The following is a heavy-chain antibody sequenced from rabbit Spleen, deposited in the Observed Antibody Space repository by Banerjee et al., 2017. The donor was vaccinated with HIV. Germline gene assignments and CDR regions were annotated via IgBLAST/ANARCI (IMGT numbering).Heavy chain of an antibody. CDR3: ARDAGSGDYIDVYFDL. CDR1: GVSFSSSSY. D-gene: IGHD8-1*01. Sequence: QSLEESGGDLVKPGASLTLTCTASGVSFSSSSYMCWVRQAPGKGLEWIACIDSGSSGFTYFAIWAKGRFTISKTSSTTVTLQMTSLTAADTATYFCARDAGSGDYIDVYFDLWGPGTLVTVS. CDR2: IDSGSSGFT. V-gene: IGHV1S40*01. J-gene: IGHJ4*01.